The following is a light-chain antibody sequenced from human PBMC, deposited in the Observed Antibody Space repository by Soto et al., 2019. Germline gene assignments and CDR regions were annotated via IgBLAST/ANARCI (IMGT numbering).Light chain of an antibody. J-gene: IGLJ1*01. CDR3: SSYTSSSTYV. CDR1: SSDDGGYNY. V-gene: IGLV2-14*01. CDR2: DVS. Sequence: QSALTQPASETGSPGQSITISCTGTSSDDGGYNYVSWYQQHPGKAPKLMIYDVSNRPSGVSNRFSGSKSGNTASLTISWLQAEDEADYYCSSYTSSSTYVFGTGTKVTVL.